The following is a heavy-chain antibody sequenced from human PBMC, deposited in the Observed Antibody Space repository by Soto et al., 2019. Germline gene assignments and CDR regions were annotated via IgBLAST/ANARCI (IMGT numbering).Heavy chain of an antibody. Sequence: ASVKVSCKASGYTFTSYGISWVRQAPGQGLEWMGWISAYNGNTNYAQNLQGRVTMTTDTSTSTAYMELRSLRSDDTAVYYCARDRHDYEIFTGYEDYWGQGTLVTVSS. CDR2: ISAYNGNT. D-gene: IGHD3-9*01. J-gene: IGHJ4*02. V-gene: IGHV1-18*01. CDR1: GYTFTSYG. CDR3: ARDRHDYEIFTGYEDY.